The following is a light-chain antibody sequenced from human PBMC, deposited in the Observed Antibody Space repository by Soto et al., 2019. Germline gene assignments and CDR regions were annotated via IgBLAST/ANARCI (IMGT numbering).Light chain of an antibody. V-gene: IGKV3-20*01. Sequence: ELMQSRGTRSLSPGERVTLSCRASQSASRSCLAWYQQDSCQGPRLLVYGASSRATGIPDFTLTISTLEPEDFAVYYCQKYDSSTLWTYGQGTKVDIK. J-gene: IGKJ1*01. CDR3: QKYDSSTLWT. CDR2: GAS. CDR1: QSASRSC.